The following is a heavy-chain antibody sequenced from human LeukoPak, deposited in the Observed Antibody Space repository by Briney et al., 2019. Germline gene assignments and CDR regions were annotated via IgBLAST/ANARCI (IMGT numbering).Heavy chain of an antibody. CDR1: GFTFDDYG. J-gene: IGHJ3*02. Sequence: PGGSLRLSCAASGFTFDDYGMSWVRQAPGKGLEWVSGISWNGGSTGYADSVKGRFTISRDNAKNSLYLQMNSLRAEDTALYYCARDRNLKRGYSGYRGSFDIWGQGTMVTVSS. V-gene: IGHV3-20*04. CDR2: ISWNGGST. D-gene: IGHD5-12*01. CDR3: ARDRNLKRGYSGYRGSFDI.